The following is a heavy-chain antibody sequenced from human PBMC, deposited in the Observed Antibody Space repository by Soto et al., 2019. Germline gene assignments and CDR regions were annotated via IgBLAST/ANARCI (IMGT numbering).Heavy chain of an antibody. CDR2: IKQDGSEK. V-gene: IGHV3-7*01. J-gene: IGHJ4*02. D-gene: IGHD3-10*01. CDR1: ELKIVNHW. Sequence: AVELKIVNHWVSWVSQAQGKGMEWVANIKQDGSEKYYVDSVKGRFTISRDNSKNTLYLQMSSLRAEDTAVYFCVRTPGNYYESPLDYWGQGILVTVYS. CDR3: VRTPGNYYESPLDY.